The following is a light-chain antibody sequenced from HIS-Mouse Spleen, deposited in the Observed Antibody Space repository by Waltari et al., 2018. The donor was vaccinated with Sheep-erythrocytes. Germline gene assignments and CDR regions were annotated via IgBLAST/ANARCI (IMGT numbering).Light chain of an antibody. V-gene: IGLV2-11*01. CDR1: SSDVGGCNH. CDR3: SSYAGSNNWV. CDR2: DVS. Sequence: QSALTQPRSVSGSPGQSVTISCTGTSSDVGGCNHVSWYQQHPGKAPKLMIYDVSKRPSGVPDRFSGSKSGNTASLTISGLQAEDEADYYCSSYAGSNNWVFGGGTKLTVL. J-gene: IGLJ3*02.